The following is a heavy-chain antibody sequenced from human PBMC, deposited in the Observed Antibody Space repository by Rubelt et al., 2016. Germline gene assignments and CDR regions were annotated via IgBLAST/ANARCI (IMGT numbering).Heavy chain of an antibody. CDR1: GGSISSRSYY. J-gene: IGHJ6*02. Sequence: LQLQESGPGLVKPSETLSLTCTVSGGSISSRSYYWGWIRQPPGKGLEWIGSIYYSGSTYYNPSLKSRVTISVDPSKNQFSLKLSAVTAADTAVYYCARGGKQQLGPYYYVMDVWGQGTTVTVSS. CDR3: ARGGKQQLGPYYYVMDV. D-gene: IGHD6-13*01. V-gene: IGHV4-39*07. CDR2: IYYSGST.